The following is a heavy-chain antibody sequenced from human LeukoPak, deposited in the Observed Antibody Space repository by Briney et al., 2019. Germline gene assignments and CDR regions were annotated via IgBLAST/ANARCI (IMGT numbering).Heavy chain of an antibody. CDR1: GYTFTGYY. CDR3: ARTYYYASGSFSHFDN. Sequence: ASVKVSCKASGYTFTGYYIHWVRQAPGQGLEWMGWINPNSGGTNYAQKFQGRVTMTRDTSISTAYMELSSLRSDDTAVYYCARTYYYASGSFSHFDNWGQGTLVTVSS. D-gene: IGHD3-10*01. V-gene: IGHV1-2*02. J-gene: IGHJ4*02. CDR2: INPNSGGT.